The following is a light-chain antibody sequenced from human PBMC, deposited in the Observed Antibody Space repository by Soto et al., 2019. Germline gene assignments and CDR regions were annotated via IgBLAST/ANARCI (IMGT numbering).Light chain of an antibody. CDR3: QQYNNWPPM. V-gene: IGKV3-15*01. J-gene: IGKJ1*01. CDR2: GAS. Sequence: IVVTQSPATLSVSPGERATLSCRASQSVSSNLAWYQQKPGQAPRLLIYGASTRATGTPARFSGSGSGTEFTLTISSLQYEDFAVYYCQQYNNWPPMFGQGTKVDIK. CDR1: QSVSSN.